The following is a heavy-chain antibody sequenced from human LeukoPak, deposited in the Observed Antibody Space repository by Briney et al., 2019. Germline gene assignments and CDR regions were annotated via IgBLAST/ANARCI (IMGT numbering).Heavy chain of an antibody. D-gene: IGHD2-15*01. CDR3: AGVPPCSGGSCYTLDY. J-gene: IGHJ4*02. V-gene: IGHV4-34*01. Sequence: PSETLSLTCAVYGGSFSGYYWSWIRQPPGKGLEWIGEINHSGSTNYNPSLKSRVTISVDTSKNQFSLKLSSVTAADTAVYYCAGVPPCSGGSCYTLDYWGQGTLVTVSS. CDR2: INHSGST. CDR1: GGSFSGYY.